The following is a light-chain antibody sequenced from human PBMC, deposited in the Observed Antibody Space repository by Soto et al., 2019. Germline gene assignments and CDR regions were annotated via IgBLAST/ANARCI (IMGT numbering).Light chain of an antibody. Sequence: EIVLTQSPGTLSLSPGERATLSCRASQSVSSSYLAWYQQKPGQAPRLLIYGASSSATGIPDRFSVSGSGTDFTLTISRLEPEDFAVYYCQQYGSSQFTFGPGTKVDIK. CDR1: QSVSSSY. J-gene: IGKJ3*01. CDR3: QQYGSSQFT. CDR2: GAS. V-gene: IGKV3-20*01.